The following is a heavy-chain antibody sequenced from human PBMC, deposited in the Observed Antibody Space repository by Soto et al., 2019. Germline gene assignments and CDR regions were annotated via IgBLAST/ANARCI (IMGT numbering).Heavy chain of an antibody. V-gene: IGHV3-48*02. Sequence: PGGSLRLSCAASGFTFSSYSMNWVRQAPGKGLEWVSYISSSSSTIYYADSVKGRFTISRDNAKNSLYLQMNSLRDEDTAVYYCARDGRPLIQLWPDGAYYYGMDVWGQGTTVTVSS. CDR1: GFTFSSYS. D-gene: IGHD5-18*01. J-gene: IGHJ6*02. CDR3: ARDGRPLIQLWPDGAYYYGMDV. CDR2: ISSSSSTI.